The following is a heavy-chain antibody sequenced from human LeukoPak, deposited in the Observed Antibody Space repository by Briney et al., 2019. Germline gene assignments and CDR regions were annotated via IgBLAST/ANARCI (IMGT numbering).Heavy chain of an antibody. Sequence: PGGSLRLSCAASGFTVSSKYMSWVCQAPGKGLEWVSVIYSGGSTYYADSVKGRFTISRDNSKNTLYLQMNSLRAEDTAVYYCARSMAELFYFDYWGQGTLVTVSS. D-gene: IGHD3-16*01. J-gene: IGHJ4*02. CDR3: ARSMAELFYFDY. CDR2: IYSGGST. CDR1: GFTVSSKY. V-gene: IGHV3-53*01.